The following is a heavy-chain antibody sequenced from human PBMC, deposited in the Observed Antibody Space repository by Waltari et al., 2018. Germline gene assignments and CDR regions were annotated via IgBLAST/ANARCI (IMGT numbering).Heavy chain of an antibody. CDR1: GGSFSGFY. CDR2: INHSGSP. Sequence: QVQLQQWGARLLKPSETLSLTCGVHGGSFSGFYWTWIRQSPGRGLEWIAEINHSGSPSYNPSLASRVTISVDTSKNEFSLDLTSVTAADTAVYYCARGWRRGYRSNNWFDPWGQGSLVTVSS. V-gene: IGHV4-34*02. CDR3: ARGWRRGYRSNNWFDP. D-gene: IGHD5-18*01. J-gene: IGHJ5*02.